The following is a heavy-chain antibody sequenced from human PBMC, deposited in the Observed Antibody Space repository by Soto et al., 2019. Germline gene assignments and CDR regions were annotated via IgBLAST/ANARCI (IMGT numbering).Heavy chain of an antibody. D-gene: IGHD3-9*01. CDR3: ARGLVIRYVDWFRPAGYYGMDV. Sequence: QVQLVQSGAEVKKPGASVKVSCKASGYTFTSYDINWVRQATGHALEWMGWLNPNSGNTGYAPKFQGRVTMTSNTTICTAYMELSSLRSEDTAVYYCARGLVIRYVDWFRPAGYYGMDVWGQGTTGTVSS. J-gene: IGHJ6*02. V-gene: IGHV1-8*01. CDR2: LNPNSGNT. CDR1: GYTFTSYD.